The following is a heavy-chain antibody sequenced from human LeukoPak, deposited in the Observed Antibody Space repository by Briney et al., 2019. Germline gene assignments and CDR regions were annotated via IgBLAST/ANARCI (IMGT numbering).Heavy chain of an antibody. CDR2: IYYSGST. J-gene: IGHJ4*02. Sequence: PSETLSLTCAVYAGSFSSYYWGWIRQPPGKGLEWIGSIYYSGSTYYNPSLKSRVTISVDTSKNQFSLKLSSVTAADTAVYYCARLQLMVYAEYYFDYWGQGTLVTVSS. CDR1: AGSFSSYY. D-gene: IGHD2-8*01. CDR3: ARLQLMVYAEYYFDY. V-gene: IGHV4-39*01.